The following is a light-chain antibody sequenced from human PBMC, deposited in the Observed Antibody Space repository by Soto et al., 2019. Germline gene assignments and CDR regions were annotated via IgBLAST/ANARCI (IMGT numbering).Light chain of an antibody. V-gene: IGKV3-15*01. CDR1: QNIKTN. CDR2: GAS. Sequence: EVVMTQSPPTLSVSPGERATLSCRVSQNIKTNLVWYQQKPGQAPRVLISGASSRATGVPDRFSGSGSGTEFTLTITSLQSEDAAVYFCHQYNVWPRTFGQGTKWIS. CDR3: HQYNVWPRT. J-gene: IGKJ2*01.